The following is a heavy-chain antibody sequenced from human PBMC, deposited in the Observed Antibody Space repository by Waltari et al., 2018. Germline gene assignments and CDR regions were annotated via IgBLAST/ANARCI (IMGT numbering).Heavy chain of an antibody. CDR3: ASYGGNLYYFDY. V-gene: IGHV4-38-2*01. J-gene: IGHJ4*02. Sequence: QVQLQESGPGLVKPSETLSLTCAVSGYSISSGYYWGWIRQPPGKGLEWIGSIYHSGSTYYNPSLKSRVTISVDTSKNQFSLKLSSVTAADTAVYYCASYGGNLYYFDYWGQGTLVTVSS. D-gene: IGHD2-15*01. CDR2: IYHSGST. CDR1: GYSISSGYY.